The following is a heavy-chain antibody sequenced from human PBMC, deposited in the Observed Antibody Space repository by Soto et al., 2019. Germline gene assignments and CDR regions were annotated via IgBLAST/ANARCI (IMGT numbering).Heavy chain of an antibody. CDR1: GFTFSDYY. D-gene: IGHD6-13*01. CDR2: ISSSTSHT. J-gene: IGHJ4*02. CDR3: ARGRGAAAVYFDF. Sequence: QVQLVESGGGLVKPGGSLRLSCAVSGFTFSDYYMTWIRQAPGKGLEWVSYISSSTSHTNYADSVKGRFTISRDNATNSLFRQMNSLRAEDTAVYYCARGRGAAAVYFDFWGQGTLVTVSS. V-gene: IGHV3-11*05.